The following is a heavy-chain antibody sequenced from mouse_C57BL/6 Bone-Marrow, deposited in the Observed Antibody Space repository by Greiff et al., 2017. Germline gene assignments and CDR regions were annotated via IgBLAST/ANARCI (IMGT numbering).Heavy chain of an antibody. J-gene: IGHJ4*01. V-gene: IGHV2-6-1*01. Sequence: QVQLKESGPGLVAPSQSLSITCTVSGFSLTSYGVHWVRQPPGKGLELLVVIWSDGSTTYNSALKSRLSISKDNSKSQVFLKMNSLQTDDTAMYYCARHKGVDYGYAMDYWGQGTSVTVSS. D-gene: IGHD2-4*01. CDR3: ARHKGVDYGYAMDY. CDR1: GFSLTSYG. CDR2: IWSDGST.